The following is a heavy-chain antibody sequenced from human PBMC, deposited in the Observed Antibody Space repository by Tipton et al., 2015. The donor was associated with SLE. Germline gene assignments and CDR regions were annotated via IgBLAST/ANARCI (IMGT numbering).Heavy chain of an antibody. CDR2: ISSSGST. J-gene: IGHJ4*02. CDR3: ARRGRSAWFPGV. Sequence: TLSLTCNVSGGSINSSTSFWAWIRQPPGKGLEWIASISSSGSTDHNPSLRSRVSTSLDTSKNQFSLRLTSATAADTAVYYCARRGRSAWFPGVWCQGTLVTVSS. D-gene: IGHD3-10*01. V-gene: IGHV4-39*07. CDR1: GGSINSSTSF.